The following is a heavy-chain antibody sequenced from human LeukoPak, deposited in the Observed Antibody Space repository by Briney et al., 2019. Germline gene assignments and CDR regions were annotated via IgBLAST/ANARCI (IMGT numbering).Heavy chain of an antibody. J-gene: IGHJ3*02. Sequence: GGSLRLSCAASGFTFSSYEMNWVRQAPGKGLEWVSYISSSGSTIYYADSVKGRFTISRDNAKNSLYLQMNSLRAEDTAVYYCARDFVHYYDSSGFKDLGAFDIWGQGTMVTVSS. D-gene: IGHD3-22*01. CDR2: ISSSGSTI. V-gene: IGHV3-48*03. CDR3: ARDFVHYYDSSGFKDLGAFDI. CDR1: GFTFSSYE.